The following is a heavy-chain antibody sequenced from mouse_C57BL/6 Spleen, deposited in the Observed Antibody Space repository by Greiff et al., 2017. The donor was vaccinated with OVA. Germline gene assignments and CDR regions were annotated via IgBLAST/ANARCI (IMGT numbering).Heavy chain of an antibody. J-gene: IGHJ4*01. V-gene: IGHV1-42*01. CDR2: INPSTGGT. D-gene: IGHD4-1*01. Sequence: EVKLVESGPELVKPGASVKISCKASGYSFTGYYMNWVKQSPEKSLEWIGEINPSTGGTTYNQKFKAKASLTVDKSSSTAYMQLKSLTSEDSAVYYCARLGDAMDYWGQGTSVTVSS. CDR1: GYSFTGYY. CDR3: ARLGDAMDY.